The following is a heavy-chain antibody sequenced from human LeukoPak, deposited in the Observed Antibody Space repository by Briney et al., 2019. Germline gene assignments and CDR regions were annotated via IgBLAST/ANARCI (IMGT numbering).Heavy chain of an antibody. CDR1: GGSISSYY. V-gene: IGHV4-59*08. J-gene: IGHJ6*02. D-gene: IGHD6-19*01. CDR2: IYYSGST. Sequence: PSETLSLTCTVSGGSISSYYWSWIRQPPGKGLEWIGYIYYSGSTNYNPSLKSRVTISVDTSKNQFSLKLSSVTAADTAVYYCARLAISGPLYYYGMDVWGQGTTVTVSS. CDR3: ARLAISGPLYYYGMDV.